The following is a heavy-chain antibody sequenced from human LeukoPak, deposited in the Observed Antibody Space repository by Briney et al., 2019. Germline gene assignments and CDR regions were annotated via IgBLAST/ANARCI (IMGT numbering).Heavy chain of an antibody. J-gene: IGHJ6*02. V-gene: IGHV1-69*04. CDR1: GGTFSSYA. CDR2: IIPILGIA. Sequence: ASVKVSCKASGGTFSSYAISWVRQAPGQGLEWMGRIIPILGIANYAQKFQGRVTITADKSTSTAYMELSSLRSEDTAVYYCAREINYGDYATYYYYGMDVWGQGTTVTVSS. CDR3: AREINYGDYATYYYYGMDV. D-gene: IGHD4-17*01.